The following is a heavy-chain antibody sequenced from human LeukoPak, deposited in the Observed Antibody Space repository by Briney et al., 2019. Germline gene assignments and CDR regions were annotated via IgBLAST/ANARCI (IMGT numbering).Heavy chain of an antibody. CDR1: GFTFSGYY. CDR3: AREAAVLIRGYFDY. J-gene: IGHJ4*02. Sequence: GGSLRLSCAASGFTFSGYYMNWVRQAPGKGLEWVSYISSSSDTIYYTDSVKGRFTISRDNAKNSLYLQMNSLRDEDTAVYYCAREAAVLIRGYFDYWGQGTLVTVSS. CDR2: ISSSSDTI. V-gene: IGHV3-48*02. D-gene: IGHD2-21*01.